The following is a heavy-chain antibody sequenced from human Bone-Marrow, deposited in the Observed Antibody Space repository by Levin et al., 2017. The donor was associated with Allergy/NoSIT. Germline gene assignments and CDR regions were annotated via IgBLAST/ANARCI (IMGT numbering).Heavy chain of an antibody. CDR1: GFTFSSDW. CDR3: GRQYSGYAYGFDI. V-gene: IGHV3-7*02. CDR2: IKQDGSEK. D-gene: IGHD5-12*01. Sequence: PGGSLRLSCAASGFTFSSDWMSWVRQAPGRGLEWVANIKQDGSEKYYVDSVKGRFTISRDNAKNSLFLQMNSLRVEDTAVYYCGRQYSGYAYGFDIWGQGTMVTVSS. J-gene: IGHJ3*02.